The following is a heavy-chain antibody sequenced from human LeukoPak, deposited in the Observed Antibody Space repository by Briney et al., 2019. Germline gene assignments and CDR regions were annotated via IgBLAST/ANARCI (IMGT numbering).Heavy chain of an antibody. D-gene: IGHD2-2*01. CDR2: IIPNLGMA. CDR3: ARDLVCTMNCKDS. Sequence: GASVKVSCKASGGTFSNDAISWVRQAPGQGLEWMGRIIPNLGMALYAQKFKGRVTITADKSPSTAYMELSSLTSEDMAVYFCARDLVCTMNCKDSWGQGTLVTVS. V-gene: IGHV1-69*04. J-gene: IGHJ4*02. CDR1: GGTFSNDA.